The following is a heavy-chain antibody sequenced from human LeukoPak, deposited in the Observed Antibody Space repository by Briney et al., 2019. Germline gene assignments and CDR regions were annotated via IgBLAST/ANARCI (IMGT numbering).Heavy chain of an antibody. Sequence: PGGSLRLSCAASGFTFSSYSMNWVRQAPGKGLEWVSSISSSSSYIYYADSVKGRFTISRDNAKNSLYLQMNSLRAEDTAVYYCARNVGLPTAYYDFWSAPTGWYGTDVWGQGTTVTVSS. J-gene: IGHJ6*02. CDR1: GFTFSSYS. V-gene: IGHV3-21*01. CDR2: ISSSSSYI. D-gene: IGHD3-3*01. CDR3: ARNVGLPTAYYDFWSAPTGWYGTDV.